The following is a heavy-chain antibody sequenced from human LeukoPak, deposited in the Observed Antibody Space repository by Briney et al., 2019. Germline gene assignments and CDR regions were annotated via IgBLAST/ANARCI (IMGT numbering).Heavy chain of an antibody. D-gene: IGHD4-17*01. Sequence: SETLSLTCAVYGGSFSGYYWSWIRQPPGKGLEWIGEINHSGSTNYNPSLKSRVTISVDMSKNQFSLKLSSVTAADTAVYYCARKGSRDDYGDWYFDLWGRGTLVTVSS. V-gene: IGHV4-34*01. CDR2: INHSGST. CDR1: GGSFSGYY. CDR3: ARKGSRDDYGDWYFDL. J-gene: IGHJ2*01.